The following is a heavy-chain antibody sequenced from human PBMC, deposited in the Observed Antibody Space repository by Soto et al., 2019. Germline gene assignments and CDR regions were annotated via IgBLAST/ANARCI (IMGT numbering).Heavy chain of an antibody. J-gene: IGHJ4*02. CDR1: GFRFSSYW. V-gene: IGHV3-7*01. CDR3: ARVGEPGGYYYSFDY. Sequence: GGALRLSCAASGFRFSSYWMSWVRQAPGKGLEWVANIKEDGSEKYYVDSVKGRFSISRDNAKNSLYLQMNSLRAEDTAVYYCARVGEPGGYYYSFDYWGRGTQVTVSS. CDR2: IKEDGSEK. D-gene: IGHD3-22*01.